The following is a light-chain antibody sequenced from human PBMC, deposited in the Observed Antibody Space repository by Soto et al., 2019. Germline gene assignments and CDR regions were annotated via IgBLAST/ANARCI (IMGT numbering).Light chain of an antibody. CDR1: QSISSY. CDR3: QQSYSTPWT. CDR2: AAS. V-gene: IGKV1-39*01. Sequence: DLQMTQSPSSLSASVGDRVTITCRASQSISSYLTWYQQKPGKAPKLLIYAASSLQSGVPSRFSGSGSGTDFTLTISSLQPEDFAIYYCQQSYSTPWTFGQGTKVEIK. J-gene: IGKJ1*01.